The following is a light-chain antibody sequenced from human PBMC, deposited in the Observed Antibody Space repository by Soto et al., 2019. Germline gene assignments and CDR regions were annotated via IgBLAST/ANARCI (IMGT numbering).Light chain of an antibody. V-gene: IGLV2-14*03. Sequence: QSVLTQPASVSGSPGQSITIFCSGTSNDVGGYNYVSWYQQHPGKAPKLMIYDVSNRPSGVSNRFSGSKSGNTASLTISGLQPEDDADYYCCAYTGSSILVFGGGTKLTVL. CDR1: SNDVGGYNY. J-gene: IGLJ2*01. CDR3: CAYTGSSILV. CDR2: DVS.